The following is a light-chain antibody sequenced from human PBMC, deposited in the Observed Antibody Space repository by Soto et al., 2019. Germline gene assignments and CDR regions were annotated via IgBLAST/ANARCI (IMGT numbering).Light chain of an antibody. J-gene: IGKJ5*01. Sequence: EIVLTQSPGTLSLSPGERATLSCRASQSIRSNYLAWYQQKPGQAPRLLIYGASRRATGIPDRFSGSGSGTDFTLTISRLEPEDFAVYYCQQYGSSLITFGQGTRLEIK. CDR3: QQYGSSLIT. CDR1: QSIRSNY. V-gene: IGKV3-20*01. CDR2: GAS.